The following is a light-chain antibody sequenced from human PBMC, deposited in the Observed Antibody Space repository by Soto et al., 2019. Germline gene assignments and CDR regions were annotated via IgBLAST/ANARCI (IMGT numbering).Light chain of an antibody. CDR2: AAS. V-gene: IGKV1-9*01. J-gene: IGKJ5*01. CDR3: QQVKSYPIT. CDR1: QGISSF. Sequence: DIQLTQSPSFLSASVGDRVTITCRASQGISSFLVWYQQKPGKAPKVLIYAASTLQSGVPSRFSGSGYGTEFTLTVSSLQPEDFATYYCQQVKSYPITFGQGTRLEIK.